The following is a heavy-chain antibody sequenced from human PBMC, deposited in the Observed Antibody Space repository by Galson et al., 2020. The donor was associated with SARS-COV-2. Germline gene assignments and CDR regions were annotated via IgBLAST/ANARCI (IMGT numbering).Heavy chain of an antibody. J-gene: IGHJ5*02. Sequence: GGSLRLSCAASGFTFSGSAIHWVRPASGKGLEWVGRIKIKANNYATAYAASVKGRFTLSRDDSKNTAYLQMNSLRSEDTAVYYCTIGYCSSTTCYPRFDPWGQGTLVTVSS. CDR3: TIGYCSSTTCYPRFDP. CDR2: IKIKANNYAT. D-gene: IGHD2-2*01. CDR1: GFTFSGSA. V-gene: IGHV3-73*01.